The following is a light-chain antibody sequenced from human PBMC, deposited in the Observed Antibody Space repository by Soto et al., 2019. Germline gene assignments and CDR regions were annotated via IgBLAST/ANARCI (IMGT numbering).Light chain of an antibody. V-gene: IGLV1-47*02. CDR2: LGD. Sequence: QSVLTQPPSASSTPGQTVTIFCCGSTSNIGTFYVYWYQHLPGTAPKLLIYLGDQRASGVSDRFSGSKSGTSASLAINGLRSDDEADYYCAAWDDNLNAYVFGSGTKLTVL. J-gene: IGLJ1*01. CDR1: TSNIGTFY. CDR3: AAWDDNLNAYV.